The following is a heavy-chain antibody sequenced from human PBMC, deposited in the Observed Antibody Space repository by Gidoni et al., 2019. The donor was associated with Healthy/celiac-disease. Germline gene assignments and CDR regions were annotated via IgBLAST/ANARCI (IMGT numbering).Heavy chain of an antibody. CDR3: ARGLLWFGELSGPTFDY. V-gene: IGHV4-34*01. Sequence: QVQLQQWGAGLLKPSETLSLTCAVYGGSFSGYYWSWIRQPPGTGLEWIGEINHSGSTNYNPSLKSRVTISVDTSKNQFSLKLSSVTAADTAVYYCARGLLWFGELSGPTFDYWGQGTLVTVSS. D-gene: IGHD3-10*01. CDR2: INHSGST. J-gene: IGHJ4*02. CDR1: GGSFSGYY.